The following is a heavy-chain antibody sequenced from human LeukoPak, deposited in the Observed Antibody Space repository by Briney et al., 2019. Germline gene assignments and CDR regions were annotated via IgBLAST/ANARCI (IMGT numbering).Heavy chain of an antibody. CDR2: ISYDGSNK. J-gene: IGHJ6*02. V-gene: IGHV3-30-3*01. CDR1: GFTFSSYA. D-gene: IGHD3-3*01. Sequence: GRSLRLSCAASGFTFSSYAMHWVRQAPGKGLEWVAVISYDGSNKYYADSVKGRFTISRDNSKNTLYLQMNSLRAKDTAVYYCARDRGNWSGSGGMDVWGQGTTVTVSS. CDR3: ARDRGNWSGSGGMDV.